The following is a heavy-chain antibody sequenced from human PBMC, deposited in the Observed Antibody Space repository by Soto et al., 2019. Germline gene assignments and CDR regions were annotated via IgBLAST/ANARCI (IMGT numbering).Heavy chain of an antibody. J-gene: IGHJ6*02. D-gene: IGHD6-13*01. CDR2: INSDGSST. Sequence: GSLRLSCAASGFTFSSYWMHWVRQAPGKGLVWVSRINSDGSSTSYADSVKGRFTISRDNAKNTLYLQMNSLRAEDTAVYYCARTLQQLPYYYYGMDAWGQGTTVTVSS. V-gene: IGHV3-74*01. CDR3: ARTLQQLPYYYYGMDA. CDR1: GFTFSSYW.